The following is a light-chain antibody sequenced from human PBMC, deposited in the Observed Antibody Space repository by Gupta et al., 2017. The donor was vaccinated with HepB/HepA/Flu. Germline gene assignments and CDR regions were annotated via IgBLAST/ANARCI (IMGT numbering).Light chain of an antibody. Sequence: SALTPPASVSASPGPSSPISCTGTSSDVGGYNYVSWYQQHPGKALKHMIYEVRSRPSGVSKRFSGSKSGNTASLTISGLQAEDEADYYCSSYTSSSTPVVFGGGTKLTVL. CDR2: EVR. V-gene: IGLV2-14*01. CDR3: SSYTSSSTPVV. CDR1: SSDVGGYNY. J-gene: IGLJ2*01.